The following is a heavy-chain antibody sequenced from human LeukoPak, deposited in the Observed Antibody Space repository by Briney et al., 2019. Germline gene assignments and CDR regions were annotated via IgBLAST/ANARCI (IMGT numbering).Heavy chain of an antibody. J-gene: IGHJ4*02. Sequence: PGGSLRLSCVASGFKLSRNGMHWVRQAPGKGLEWVALMRYDATKAFYGDSVRGRFTISRDDSKNTLYLQMNNLRHEDSAVYFCARDFDDINGDYYYIPDFWGQGVLVTVSS. D-gene: IGHD3-22*01. CDR1: GFKLSRNG. CDR2: MRYDATKA. CDR3: ARDFDDINGDYYYIPDF. V-gene: IGHV3-30*02.